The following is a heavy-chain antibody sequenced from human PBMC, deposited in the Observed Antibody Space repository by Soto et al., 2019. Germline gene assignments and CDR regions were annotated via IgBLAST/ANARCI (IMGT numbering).Heavy chain of an antibody. D-gene: IGHD2-21*02. J-gene: IGHJ5*02. V-gene: IGHV4-30-2*01. CDR2: IYQSGST. Sequence: SETLSLTCTVSGAPITSGAYSWSWIRQPPGKGLEWIGFIYQSGSTHYNPSLKSRVTISVDRSKNHFSLQLTSLTAADTAVYYCARDMSGCSSSDCYLSGWFDPWGPATLVTVSS. CDR1: GAPITSGAYS. CDR3: ARDMSGCSSSDCYLSGWFDP.